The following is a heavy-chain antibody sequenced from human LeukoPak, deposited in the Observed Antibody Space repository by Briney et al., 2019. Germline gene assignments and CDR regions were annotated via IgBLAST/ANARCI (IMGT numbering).Heavy chain of an antibody. CDR3: ARGGLHGTTTYY. D-gene: IGHD3-16*01. V-gene: IGHV1-2*02. Sequence: ASVKVSCKASGYTFTGDYMHWVRQAPGQGLEWMGWIDPNSGGTNYAQKFQGRVTMTRDTSISTAYMVLNRLRSDDTAVYYCARGGLHGTTTYYWGQGTLVTVSS. J-gene: IGHJ4*02. CDR1: GYTFTGDY. CDR2: IDPNSGGT.